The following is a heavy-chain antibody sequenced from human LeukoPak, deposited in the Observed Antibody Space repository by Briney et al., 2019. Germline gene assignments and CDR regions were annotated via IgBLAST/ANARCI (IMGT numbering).Heavy chain of an antibody. CDR3: AKARPRDFWSGHYYMDV. V-gene: IGHV3-23*01. CDR1: GFTFSSYA. CDR2: ISGSGGST. Sequence: PGGSLRLSCAASGFTFSSYAMSWVRQAPGKGLEWVSAISGSGGSTYYADSVKGRFTISRDNSKNTLYLQMNSLRAEDTAVYYCAKARPRDFWSGHYYMDVWGKGTTVTVSS. D-gene: IGHD3-3*01. J-gene: IGHJ6*03.